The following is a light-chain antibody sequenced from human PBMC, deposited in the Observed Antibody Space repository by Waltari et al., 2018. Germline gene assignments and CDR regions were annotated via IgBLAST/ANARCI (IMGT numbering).Light chain of an antibody. CDR2: WAS. J-gene: IGKJ2*01. Sequence: DIVMTQSPDSLAVSLGERATIHCKSSQSIFYSSNNKDYLAWYKLKPGPPPKLLIYWASTRESGVPDRFSGSGTGTDFTLTISSLQTEDVATYYCQQYRDTPYTFGQGTNLEI. CDR1: QSIFYSSNNKDY. V-gene: IGKV4-1*01. CDR3: QQYRDTPYT.